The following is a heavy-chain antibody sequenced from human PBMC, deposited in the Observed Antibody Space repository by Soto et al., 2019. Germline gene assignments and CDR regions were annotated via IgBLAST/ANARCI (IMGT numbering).Heavy chain of an antibody. Sequence: SGGGLVKPGGSLRLSCAASGFTFSSYSMNWVRQAPGKGLEWVSSISSSSSYIYYADSVKGRFTISRDNAKNSLYLQMNSLRAEDTAVYYCARDHFWSGYYPLYYFDYWGQGTLVTVSS. CDR3: ARDHFWSGYYPLYYFDY. D-gene: IGHD3-3*02. J-gene: IGHJ4*02. CDR1: GFTFSSYS. V-gene: IGHV3-21*01. CDR2: ISSSSSYI.